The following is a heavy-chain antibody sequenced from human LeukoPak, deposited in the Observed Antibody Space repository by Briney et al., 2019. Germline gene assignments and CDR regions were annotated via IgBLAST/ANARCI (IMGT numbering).Heavy chain of an antibody. J-gene: IGHJ3*02. CDR2: ISSSSSTI. D-gene: IGHD6-25*01. CDR3: ATRLGLVSGRAMRPEENDVFDI. CDR1: GFTFSSYS. Sequence: PGGSLRLSCAASGFTFSSYSMNWVRQAPGKGLEWVSYISSSSSTIYYADSVKGRFTISRDNAKSSLFLQMYSLRAEDTAVYYCATRLGLVSGRAMRPEENDVFDIWGQGTMVTVSA. V-gene: IGHV3-48*04.